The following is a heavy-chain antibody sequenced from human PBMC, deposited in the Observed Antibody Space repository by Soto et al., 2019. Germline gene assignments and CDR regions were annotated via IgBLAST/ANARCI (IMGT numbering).Heavy chain of an antibody. J-gene: IGHJ4*02. D-gene: IGHD6-19*01. CDR3: AKDGQWLRNGTGYYFDY. V-gene: IGHV3-30*18. CDR2: ISYDGSNK. CDR1: GFTFSSYG. Sequence: QVQLVESGGGVVQPGRSLRLSCAASGFTFSSYGMHWVRQAPGKGLEWVAVISYDGSNKYYADSVKGRFTISRDNSKNSLYLQMNSLRAEDTAVYYCAKDGQWLRNGTGYYFDYWGQGTLVTVSS.